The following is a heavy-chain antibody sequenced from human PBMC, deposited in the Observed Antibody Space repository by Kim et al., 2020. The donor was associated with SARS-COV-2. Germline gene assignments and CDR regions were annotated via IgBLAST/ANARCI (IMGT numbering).Heavy chain of an antibody. CDR1: GFTFSSYS. Sequence: GGSLRLSCAASGFTFSSYSMNWVRQAPGKGLEWVSSISSSSSYIYYADSVKGRFTISRDNAKNSLYLQMNSLRAEDTAVYYCARDGVSRAVVVADAYGMDVWGQGTTVTVSS. CDR2: ISSSSSYI. CDR3: ARDGVSRAVVVADAYGMDV. D-gene: IGHD2-15*01. V-gene: IGHV3-21*01. J-gene: IGHJ6*02.